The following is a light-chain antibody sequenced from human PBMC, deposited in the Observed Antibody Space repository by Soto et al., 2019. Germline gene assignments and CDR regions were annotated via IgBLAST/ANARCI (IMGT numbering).Light chain of an antibody. V-gene: IGKV3-15*01. CDR1: QSVSSS. CDR2: GAS. CDR3: QQHSHWPPWT. Sequence: EIVMTQSPATLSVFPGERATLSCRASQSVSSSLAWYQQKPGQAPRLLIYGASTRATGIPARFSGSGSGTDFTLTISSLQSEDFAVYYCQQHSHWPPWTFGQETRVEIQ. J-gene: IGKJ1*01.